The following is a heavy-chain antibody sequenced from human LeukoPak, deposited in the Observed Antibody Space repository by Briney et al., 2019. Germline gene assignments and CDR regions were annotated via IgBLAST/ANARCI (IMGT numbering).Heavy chain of an antibody. V-gene: IGHV3-33*01. CDR2: IWSDGSHK. J-gene: IGHJ4*02. CDR1: GFTFSSYG. CDR3: ARTYYYDSSGYYFGY. Sequence: GSLRLSCAASGFTFSSYGMHWVRQAPGKGLEWVAVIWSDGSHKYYTDSVKGRFTISRDNSKNTLYLQMNSLRAEDTAVYYCARTYYYDSSGYYFGYWGQGTLVTVSS. D-gene: IGHD3-22*01.